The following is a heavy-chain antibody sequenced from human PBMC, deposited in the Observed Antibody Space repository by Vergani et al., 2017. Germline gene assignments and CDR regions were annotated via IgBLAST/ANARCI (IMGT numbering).Heavy chain of an antibody. D-gene: IGHD3-3*01. Sequence: QVQLVQSGAEVKKPGSSVKVSCKASGGTFSSYAISWVRQAPGQGLEWMGGIIPIFGTANYAQKFQGRVTITADESTSTAYMELSSLRSEDTAVYYCASQTTYDFWSGYYPFDYWGQGTLVTVSS. CDR3: ASQTTYDFWSGYYPFDY. V-gene: IGHV1-69*12. J-gene: IGHJ4*02. CDR1: GGTFSSYA. CDR2: IIPIFGTA.